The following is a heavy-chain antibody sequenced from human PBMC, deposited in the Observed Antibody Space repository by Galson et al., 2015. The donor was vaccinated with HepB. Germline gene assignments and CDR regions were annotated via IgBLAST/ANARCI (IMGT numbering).Heavy chain of an antibody. Sequence: LSLTCTVSGGSISSYYWSWIRQPAGKGLEWIGRIYTSGSTNYNPSLKSRVTMSVDTSKNQFSLKLSSVTAADTAVYYCARDFIAGRWDWLDPWGQGALVTVSS. D-gene: IGHD6-13*01. CDR2: IYTSGST. CDR3: ARDFIAGRWDWLDP. CDR1: GGSISSYY. V-gene: IGHV4-4*07. J-gene: IGHJ5*02.